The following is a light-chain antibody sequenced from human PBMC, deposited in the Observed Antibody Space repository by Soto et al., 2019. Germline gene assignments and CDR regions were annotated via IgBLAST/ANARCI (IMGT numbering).Light chain of an antibody. Sequence: IVLTQSPATLSLSPGERATLSCRASQGIGDSLAWYQQKPGQAPRLLIYGVSTRATGIPARFSGSGSGTEFTLTISSLQSEDFAIYYCQQYNNWPLTFGAGTKVDIK. V-gene: IGKV3-15*01. CDR2: GVS. CDR3: QQYNNWPLT. J-gene: IGKJ4*01. CDR1: QGIGDS.